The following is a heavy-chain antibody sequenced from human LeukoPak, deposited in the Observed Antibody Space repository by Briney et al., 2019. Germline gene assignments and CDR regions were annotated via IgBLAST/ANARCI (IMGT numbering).Heavy chain of an antibody. D-gene: IGHD2-2*01. V-gene: IGHV1-18*01. CDR1: GYTFTNCG. J-gene: IGHJ5*02. CDR3: ARRLKMGSSASWRWFDP. CDR2: TRGDGSFG. Sequence: ASVKVSCKCSGYTFTNCGFRWMGRAPGRGLEWMGWTRGDGSFGDYAEQFQDRVSTITHTYTNHLYLALRGLKHDDTAIYYCARRLKMGSSASWRWFDPWLEGSMVALSP.